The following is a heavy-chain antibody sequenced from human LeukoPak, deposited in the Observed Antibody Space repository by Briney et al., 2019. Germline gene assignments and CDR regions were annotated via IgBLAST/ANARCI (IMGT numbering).Heavy chain of an antibody. CDR3: VGFNYGDYPGDY. V-gene: IGHV3-73*01. D-gene: IGHD4-17*01. CDR2: IRSKANSYAT. CDR1: GFTFSGSA. Sequence: GGSLRLSCAASGFTFSGSAMHWVRQASGKGLEWVGRIRSKANSYATAYAASVKGRFTISRDDSKNTAYLQMNSLRAEDTAVYYCVGFNYGDYPGDYWGQGTLVTVSS. J-gene: IGHJ4*02.